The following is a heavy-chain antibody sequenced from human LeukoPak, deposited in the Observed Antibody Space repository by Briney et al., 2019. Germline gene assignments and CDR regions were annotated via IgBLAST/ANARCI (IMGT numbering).Heavy chain of an antibody. CDR1: GGSFSGYY. CDR2: INHSGST. Sequence: SETLSLTCAVYGGSFSGYYWSWIRQPPGKGLEWIGEINHSGSTNYNPSLKSRVTISVDRSKNQFSLKLSSVTAADTAVYYCARVSPERKNGMDVWGQGTTVTVSS. D-gene: IGHD1-14*01. V-gene: IGHV4-34*01. J-gene: IGHJ6*02. CDR3: ARVSPERKNGMDV.